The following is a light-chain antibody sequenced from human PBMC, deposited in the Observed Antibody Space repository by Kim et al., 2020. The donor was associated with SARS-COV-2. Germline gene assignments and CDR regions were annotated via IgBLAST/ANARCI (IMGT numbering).Light chain of an antibody. Sequence: QSALTQPASVSGSPGQSITISCTGTSSDVGGYEYVSWYQQHPGKAPKLMIYDVSERPSGVSNRFSGSKSGNTAFLTISGLQAEDETDYYCSSYTSSSTWVFGGGTQLTVL. CDR3: SSYTSSSTWV. V-gene: IGLV2-14*01. J-gene: IGLJ3*02. CDR1: SSDVGGYEY. CDR2: DVS.